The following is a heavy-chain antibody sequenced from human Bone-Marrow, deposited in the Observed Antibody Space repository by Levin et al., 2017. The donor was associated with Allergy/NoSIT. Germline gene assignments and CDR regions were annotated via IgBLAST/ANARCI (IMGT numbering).Heavy chain of an antibody. CDR3: ARGIIGDVRVAHKEAFDI. CDR2: ISSTSSTI. CDR1: GFTFSSYS. Sequence: GESLKISCAASGFTFSSYSMNWVRQAPGKGLEWVSYISSTSSTIYYADSVKGRFTISRDNAKNSLNLQMSSLRAEDTAVYYCARGIIGDVRVAHKEAFDIWGQGTMVTVSS. J-gene: IGHJ3*02. V-gene: IGHV3-48*04. D-gene: IGHD2/OR15-2a*01.